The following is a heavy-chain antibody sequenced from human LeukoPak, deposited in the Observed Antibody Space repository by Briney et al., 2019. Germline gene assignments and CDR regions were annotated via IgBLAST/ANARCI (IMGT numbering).Heavy chain of an antibody. D-gene: IGHD3-22*01. V-gene: IGHV4-30-4*08. CDR2: IYYSGST. CDR1: GGSISSGDYY. CDR3: ARVHYDSSGHDDY. Sequence: SETLSLTCTVPGGSISSGDYYWSWIRQPPGKGLEWIGYIYYSGSTYYNPSLKSRVTISVDTSKNQFSLKLSSVTAADTAVYYCARVHYDSSGHDDYWGQGTLVTVSS. J-gene: IGHJ4*02.